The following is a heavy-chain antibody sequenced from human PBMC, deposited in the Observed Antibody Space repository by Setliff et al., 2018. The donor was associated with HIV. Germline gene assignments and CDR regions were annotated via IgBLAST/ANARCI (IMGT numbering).Heavy chain of an antibody. CDR3: VRDINWAFDY. Sequence: GGSLRLSCLASGMTFSDAWMTWVRQAPGKGLEWISYINREETTEWYADSVKGRFIISRDNAKNSLYLQMSSLRAEDTAVYFCVRDINWAFDYWGQGILVTVSS. J-gene: IGHJ4*02. CDR2: INREETTE. CDR1: GMTFSDAW. V-gene: IGHV3-11*04. D-gene: IGHD1-1*01.